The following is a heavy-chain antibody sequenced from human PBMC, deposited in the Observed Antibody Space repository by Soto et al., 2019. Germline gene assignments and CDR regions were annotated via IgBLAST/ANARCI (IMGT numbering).Heavy chain of an antibody. V-gene: IGHV3-11*01. CDR1: GFSFRDWY. CDR3: ARSICSGGSCHYYFYMDV. Sequence: GGTMSLSCAASGFSFRDWYVSWIRRAPGKGLEWVSYISSSGSTTYYADSVKGRFTFSRDNAKNSLYLQMDSLRAEDTAVYYCARSICSGGSCHYYFYMDVWGTGTTVIVSS. CDR2: ISSSGSTT. J-gene: IGHJ6*03. D-gene: IGHD2-15*01.